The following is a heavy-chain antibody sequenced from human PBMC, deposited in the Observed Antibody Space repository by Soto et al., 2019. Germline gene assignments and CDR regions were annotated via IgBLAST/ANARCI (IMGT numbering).Heavy chain of an antibody. J-gene: IGHJ6*02. D-gene: IGHD3-10*01. CDR2: IIPIFGTA. Sequence: SVKVSCKASGATFSSYAISWVRQAPGQGLEWLGGIIPIFGTANYAQKFQGRVTITADESTSTAYMELSSLRSEATAVYYCAREATMVRGVIGYYYYGMDVWGQGTTVTVSS. CDR3: AREATMVRGVIGYYYYGMDV. V-gene: IGHV1-69*13. CDR1: GATFSSYA.